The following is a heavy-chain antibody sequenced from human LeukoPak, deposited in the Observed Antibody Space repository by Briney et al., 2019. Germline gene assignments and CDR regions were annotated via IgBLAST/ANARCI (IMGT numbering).Heavy chain of an antibody. V-gene: IGHV3-21*01. CDR1: GFTFSSYS. D-gene: IGHD3-22*01. CDR3: ARIEGYYYDSSGLFHYFDY. J-gene: IGHJ4*02. Sequence: GGSLRLSCAASGFTFSSYSMNWVRQAPGKGLEWVSSISSSSSYIYYADSVKGRFTISRDNAKNSLYLQMNSLRAEDTAVYYCARIEGYYYDSSGLFHYFDYWGQGTLVTVSS. CDR2: ISSSSSYI.